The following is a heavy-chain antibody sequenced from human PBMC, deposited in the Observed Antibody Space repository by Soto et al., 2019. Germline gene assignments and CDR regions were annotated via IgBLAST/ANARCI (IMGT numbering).Heavy chain of an antibody. CDR3: ATDLGSSPFDY. Sequence: SLRLSCAASGLRFRSYGMHWVRQAPGKGLEWLAVIWNDGSNKLYADSVRDRFAISRDNSKNTLYLQMNSLRDEDTAIYYCATDLGSSPFDYWGKGTLVTVSS. CDR2: IWNDGSNK. V-gene: IGHV3-33*01. CDR1: GLRFRSYG. J-gene: IGHJ4*02. D-gene: IGHD3-10*01.